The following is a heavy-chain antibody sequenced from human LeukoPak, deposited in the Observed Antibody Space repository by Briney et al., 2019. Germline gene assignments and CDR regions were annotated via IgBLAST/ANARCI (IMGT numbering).Heavy chain of an antibody. Sequence: SGTLSLTCTVSGVSISGYYWSWIRQPAGKGLEWIGRIHTSGGTNYNPSLKTRVTMSVDTSKNQFSVKLSSVTAADTAVYYCARGHRSSSAYHCNAMDVWGQGTTVTVSS. CDR2: IHTSGGT. CDR3: ARGHRSSSAYHCNAMDV. J-gene: IGHJ6*02. V-gene: IGHV4-4*07. D-gene: IGHD2-15*01. CDR1: GVSISGYY.